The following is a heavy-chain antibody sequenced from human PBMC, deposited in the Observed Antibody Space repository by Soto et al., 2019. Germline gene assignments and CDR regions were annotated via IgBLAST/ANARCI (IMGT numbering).Heavy chain of an antibody. CDR1: GYTFTSYG. Sequence: ASVKVSCKASGYTFTSYGISWVRQAPGQGPEWMGWISAYNGNTNYAQKLQGRVTMTTGTSTSTAYMELRSLRSDDTAVYYCARDYDFWSCPNWFDPRGQGTLVTVGS. V-gene: IGHV1-18*04. D-gene: IGHD3-3*01. CDR2: ISAYNGNT. J-gene: IGHJ5*02. CDR3: ARDYDFWSCPNWFDP.